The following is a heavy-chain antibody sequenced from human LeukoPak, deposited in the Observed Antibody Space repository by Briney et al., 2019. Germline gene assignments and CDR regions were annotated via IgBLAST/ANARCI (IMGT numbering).Heavy chain of an antibody. D-gene: IGHD1-26*01. CDR2: GDHFGGA. V-gene: IGHV4-59*02. CDR1: GNSVTSYY. Sequence: SETLSLTCTVSGNSVTSYYWSWIRQPPGKGLEWIGYGDHFGGAIYNPSLKSRVTISVDSSKNQFSLRLTSVTAADTAVFECARLSDLYNGTYLLDSWSQGTLVTVSS. J-gene: IGHJ4*02. CDR3: ARLSDLYNGTYLLDS.